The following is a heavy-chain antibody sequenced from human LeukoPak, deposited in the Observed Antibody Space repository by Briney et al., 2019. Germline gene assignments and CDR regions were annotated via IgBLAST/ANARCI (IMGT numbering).Heavy chain of an antibody. J-gene: IGHJ3*02. D-gene: IGHD2-21*02. CDR1: GYTFTSYY. V-gene: IGHV1-46*01. CDR3: ARDGDFRASHSGYDDFDI. CDR2: INPSGGST. Sequence: ASVKVSCKASGYTFTSYYMHWVRQAPGQGLEWMGIINPSGGSTSYAQKFQGRVTMTRDTSTSTVYMELSSLTSEDSAFYYCARDGDFRASHSGYDDFDIWGQGAMVTVSS.